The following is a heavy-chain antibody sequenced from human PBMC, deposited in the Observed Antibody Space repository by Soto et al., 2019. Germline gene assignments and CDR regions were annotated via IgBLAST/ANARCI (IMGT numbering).Heavy chain of an antibody. V-gene: IGHV3-11*06. Sequence: PGGSLRLSCAASGFTFSYYYMSWIRQSPGKGLEWVSYISSSSSYTNYADSVKGRFTISRDNAKNSLYLQMNSLRAEDTAVYYCARDSQQLDGDYFDYWGQGTLVTVSS. D-gene: IGHD6-13*01. J-gene: IGHJ4*02. CDR3: ARDSQQLDGDYFDY. CDR2: ISSSSSYT. CDR1: GFTFSYYY.